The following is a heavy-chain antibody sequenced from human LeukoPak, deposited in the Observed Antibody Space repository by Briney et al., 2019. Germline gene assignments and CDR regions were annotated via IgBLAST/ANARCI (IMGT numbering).Heavy chain of an antibody. J-gene: IGHJ4*02. Sequence: PSETLSLTCTVSGGSISSYYWSWIRQPPGKGLEWIGSIFDSGSTKYNPSLKSRVTMSVDTFKNQFSLMLSSVSAADTAVYYCAASARLVLQESVYWGQGTPVTVSS. CDR2: IFDSGST. V-gene: IGHV4-59*08. D-gene: IGHD6-19*01. CDR1: GGSISSYY. CDR3: AASARLVLQESVY.